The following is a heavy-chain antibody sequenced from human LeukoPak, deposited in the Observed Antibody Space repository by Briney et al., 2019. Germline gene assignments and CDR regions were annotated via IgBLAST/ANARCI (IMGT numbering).Heavy chain of an antibody. V-gene: IGHV3-7*01. CDR2: TKEDGSQK. Sequence: KTGGSLRLSCVGSGFTFSTYWMTWVRQAPGKGLEWVASTKEDGSQKDHVDSVKGRFTISRDNAKNSLYLQMNSLTADDTAVYYCVRAHWTDAAIWGQGTLVTVSS. J-gene: IGHJ4*02. CDR1: GFTFSTYW. D-gene: IGHD1-1*01. CDR3: VRAHWTDAAI.